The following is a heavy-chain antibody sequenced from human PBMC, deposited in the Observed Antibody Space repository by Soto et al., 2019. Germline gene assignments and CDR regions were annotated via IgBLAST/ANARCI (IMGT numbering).Heavy chain of an antibody. D-gene: IGHD7-27*01. Sequence: GGSLRLSSAASGFTFSSYAMSWVRQAPGKGLEWVSAISGSGGSTYYADSVKGRFTISRDNSKNTLYLQMNSLRAEDTAVYYCAKSGVDRARSPSDYWGQGTLVTVSS. CDR1: GFTFSSYA. CDR3: AKSGVDRARSPSDY. V-gene: IGHV3-23*01. CDR2: ISGSGGST. J-gene: IGHJ4*02.